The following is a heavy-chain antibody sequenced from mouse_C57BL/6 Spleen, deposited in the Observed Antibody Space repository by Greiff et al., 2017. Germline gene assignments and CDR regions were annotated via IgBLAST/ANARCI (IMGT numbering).Heavy chain of an antibody. CDR3: AASRYAMDY. J-gene: IGHJ4*01. CDR2: ISSGSSTI. CDR1: GFTFSDYG. D-gene: IGHD6-1*01. Sequence: EVKVVESGGGLVKPGGSLKLSCAASGFTFSDYGMHWVRQAPEKGLEWVAYISSGSSTIYYADTVKGRFTISRDNAKNTLFLQMTSLRSEDTAMYYCAASRYAMDYWGQGTSVTVSS. V-gene: IGHV5-17*01.